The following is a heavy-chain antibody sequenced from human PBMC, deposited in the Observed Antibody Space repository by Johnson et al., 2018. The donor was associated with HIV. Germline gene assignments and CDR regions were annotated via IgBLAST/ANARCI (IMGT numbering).Heavy chain of an antibody. Sequence: QEQLVESGGGVVQPGGSLRLSCAASGFTFRSNGMHWVRQAPGKGLEWVTFIQYDGSDKSYADSVKGRFTISRENAKNSLYLQMNSLRAEDTAVYYCAKRTQDAYGPHDAFDIWGQGTMVTVSS. J-gene: IGHJ3*02. CDR1: GFTFRSNG. CDR2: IQYDGSDK. V-gene: IGHV3-30*02. CDR3: AKRTQDAYGPHDAFDI. D-gene: IGHD3-10*01.